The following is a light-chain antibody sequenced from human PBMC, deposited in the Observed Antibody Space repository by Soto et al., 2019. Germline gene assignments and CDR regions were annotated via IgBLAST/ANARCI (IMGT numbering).Light chain of an antibody. V-gene: IGKV3-15*01. CDR1: QSVSSN. Sequence: EIVMTQSPVTLSVSPGERATLSCRASQSVSSNLAWYQQKPGQAPRLLIYGASTRATGIPARFSGSGSGTEFTLTISSLQSEDFAVYYCQQYGSSPRTFGGGTKVEIK. CDR3: QQYGSSPRT. J-gene: IGKJ4*01. CDR2: GAS.